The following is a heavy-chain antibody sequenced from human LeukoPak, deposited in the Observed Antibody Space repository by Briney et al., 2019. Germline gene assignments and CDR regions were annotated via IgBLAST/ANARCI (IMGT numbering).Heavy chain of an antibody. Sequence: GGSLRLSCAASGFTFTTYWMTWVRQAPGKGLEWVSAISGSGGSTYYADSVKGRFTISRDNSKNTLYLQMNSLRAEDTAVYYCAKYSSGWPTADYWGQGTLVTVSS. J-gene: IGHJ4*02. D-gene: IGHD6-19*01. CDR3: AKYSSGWPTADY. CDR1: GFTFTTYW. V-gene: IGHV3-23*01. CDR2: ISGSGGST.